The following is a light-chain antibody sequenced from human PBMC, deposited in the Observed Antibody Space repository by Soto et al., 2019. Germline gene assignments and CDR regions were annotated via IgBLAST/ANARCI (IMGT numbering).Light chain of an antibody. CDR1: QSVSSY. CDR3: QQRYNWPIT. Sequence: EIVFTQSPATLSLSPGERATLSCRASQSVSSYLAWYQRKPGQAPRLLIYDASNRATGIPARFSGSGSGTDFTLTISSLEPEDFSVYYCQQRYNWPITFGQGTRLEIK. V-gene: IGKV3-11*01. J-gene: IGKJ5*01. CDR2: DAS.